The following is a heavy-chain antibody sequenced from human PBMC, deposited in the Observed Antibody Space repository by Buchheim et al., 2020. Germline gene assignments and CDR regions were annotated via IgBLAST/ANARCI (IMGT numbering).Heavy chain of an antibody. J-gene: IGHJ6*02. CDR2: INPNSGDT. CDR1: GYTFTGYY. Sequence: QVQLVQSGAEVKKPGASVKVSCKASGYTFTGYYMHWVRQAPGQGLEWMGWINPNSGDTNYAQKFQGRVTMTRDTSISTAYMELSRLRSDDTAVYYCARESRRRSWYGKGEFYYGMDVWGQGTT. D-gene: IGHD6-13*01. CDR3: ARESRRRSWYGKGEFYYGMDV. V-gene: IGHV1-2*02.